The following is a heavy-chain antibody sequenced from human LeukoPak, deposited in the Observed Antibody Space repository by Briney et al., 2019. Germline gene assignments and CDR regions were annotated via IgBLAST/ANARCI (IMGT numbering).Heavy chain of an antibody. Sequence: GGSLRLSCAASGFTFSSYTMNWVRQAPGKGLEWVSVIYSGSSTYYADSVQGRFTISRDNSKHTLYLQMNSLRAEDTSVYYCASSGIYYFDYWGQGTLVTVSS. V-gene: IGHV3-53*01. CDR1: GFTFSSYT. CDR2: IYSGSST. J-gene: IGHJ4*02. D-gene: IGHD1-26*01. CDR3: ASSGIYYFDY.